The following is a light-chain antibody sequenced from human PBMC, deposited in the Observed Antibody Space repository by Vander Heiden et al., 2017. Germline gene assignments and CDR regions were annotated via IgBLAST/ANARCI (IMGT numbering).Light chain of an antibody. Sequence: SSELTQDPAVSVALGQTVRITCQGDSLRSYYASWYQQKPGQAPVLVIYVKNNRPSGIPDRFSGSSSGNTASLTITGAQAEDEADDYGYSRDSNGNHLVLVFGGGTKLTVL. J-gene: IGLJ2*01. CDR3: YSRDSNGNHLVLV. V-gene: IGLV3-19*01. CDR1: SLRSYY. CDR2: VKN.